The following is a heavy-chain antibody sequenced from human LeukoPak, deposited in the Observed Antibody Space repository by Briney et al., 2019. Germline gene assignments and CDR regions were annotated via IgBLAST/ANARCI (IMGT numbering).Heavy chain of an antibody. J-gene: IGHJ5*02. CDR1: GGSINSYY. Sequence: PSETLSLTCTVSGGSINSYYWSWIRQPPGRGLEWIGSIHYSGSTSYNPSLRSRVTISVDKSKNQFFLKLSSVTATDTAVYYCARVVRGVILSWGQGTLVTVSS. CDR2: IHYSGST. V-gene: IGHV4-59*01. D-gene: IGHD3-10*01. CDR3: ARVVRGVILS.